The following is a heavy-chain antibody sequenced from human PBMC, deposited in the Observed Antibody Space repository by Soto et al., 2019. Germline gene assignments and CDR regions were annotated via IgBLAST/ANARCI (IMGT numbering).Heavy chain of an antibody. CDR2: IYHTGST. V-gene: IGHV4-4*02. Sequence: VQLQESGPGLVKPSGTLSLTCTVSGGSISSGNWWSWVRQPPGKGLEWIGEIYHTGSTNYNPSLKSRVTLSVDKSKKQFSLKLTSVTAADTAVYYCASPSYGSPSKTELWGQGTLVIVSS. CDR3: ASPSYGSPSKTEL. D-gene: IGHD3-16*01. J-gene: IGHJ3*01. CDR1: GGSISSGNW.